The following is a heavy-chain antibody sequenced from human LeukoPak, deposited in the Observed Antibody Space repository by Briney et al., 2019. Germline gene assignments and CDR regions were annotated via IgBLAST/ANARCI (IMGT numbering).Heavy chain of an antibody. J-gene: IGHJ4*02. V-gene: IGHV4-39*07. CDR3: ARRERKDYGSGSFDY. CDR1: GGSISSSSYY. CDR2: IYYSGST. Sequence: SEILSLTCTVSGGSISSSSYYWGWIRQPPGKGLEWIGSIYYSGSTYYNPSLKSRATLSLDTSKNQFSLRLSSVTAADAAVYYCARRERKDYGSGSFDYWGQGTLVTVSS. D-gene: IGHD3-10*01.